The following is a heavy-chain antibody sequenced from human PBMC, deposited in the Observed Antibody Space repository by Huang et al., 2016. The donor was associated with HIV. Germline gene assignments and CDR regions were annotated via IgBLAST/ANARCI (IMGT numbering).Heavy chain of an antibody. CDR2: IYYSGTT. Sequence: LQESGPGLVGPLETLSLTCAVSGDSINSNTFYLGWIGRPPGKDVEWIGSIYYSGTTYYNPALKRRARIAVDASKNRIFLHLRSVTAADTGVYYCARTGVAVSDDPEYFQHWGQGALVTIS. CDR3: ARTGVAVSDDPEYFQH. D-gene: IGHD3-3*01. V-gene: IGHV4-39*02. J-gene: IGHJ1*01. CDR1: GDSINSNTFY.